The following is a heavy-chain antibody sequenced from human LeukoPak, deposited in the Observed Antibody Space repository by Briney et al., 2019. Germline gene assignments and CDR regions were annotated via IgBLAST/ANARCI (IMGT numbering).Heavy chain of an antibody. J-gene: IGHJ4*02. V-gene: IGHV3-23*01. CDR2: ISGEDTST. Sequence: GGSLRLSCAASGFNFITAAMTWVRQAPGKGLEWVSTISGEDTSTYYADSVKGRFTISRDNSKNTLYMQMNSLRAEDTAVYYCTKFDAPSGRENYWGQGTLVTVSS. CDR3: TKFDAPSGRENY. CDR1: GFNFITAA.